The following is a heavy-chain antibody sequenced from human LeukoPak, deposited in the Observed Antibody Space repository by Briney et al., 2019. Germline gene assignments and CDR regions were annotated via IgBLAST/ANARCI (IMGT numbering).Heavy chain of an antibody. CDR3: AKDHGSGSYSDY. V-gene: IGHV3-23*01. CDR2: ISGSGDST. CDR1: GFTFSSYA. D-gene: IGHD3-10*01. Sequence: GGSLRLSCAASGFTFSSYAMSWVRQAPGKGLEWVSAISGSGDSTYYADSVKGRFTISRDNSRNTLYLQMNSLRAEDTAVYYCAKDHGSGSYSDYWGQGTLATVSS. J-gene: IGHJ4*02.